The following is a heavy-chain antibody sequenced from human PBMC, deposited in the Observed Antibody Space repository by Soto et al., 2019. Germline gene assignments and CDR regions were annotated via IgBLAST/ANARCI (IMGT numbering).Heavy chain of an antibody. CDR3: ARDQIYSSSSAGAWFDP. D-gene: IGHD6-6*01. Sequence: QVQLVQSGAEVKKPGASVKVSCKASGYTFTSYYMHWVRQAPGQGLEWMGIINPSGGSTSYAQKFQGRVTMTRDTSTSTVYMELSSLRSEDTAVYYCARDQIYSSSSAGAWFDPWGQGTLVTVSS. CDR2: INPSGGST. J-gene: IGHJ5*02. CDR1: GYTFTSYY. V-gene: IGHV1-46*01.